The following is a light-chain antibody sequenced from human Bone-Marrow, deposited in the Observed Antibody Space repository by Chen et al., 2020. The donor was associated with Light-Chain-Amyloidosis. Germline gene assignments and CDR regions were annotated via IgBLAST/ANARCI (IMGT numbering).Light chain of an antibody. V-gene: IGLV2-14*01. CDR2: EVS. Sequence: QSALTQPASVSGSPGQSITIPCTGTSRDIGTFNYVSWYQQHPGKAPQLIIFEVSNRPSGVSDRFSGSKSGNTASLTISGLQPGDEADFYCSSYTSTTTDVIFGGGTKLTVL. CDR1: SRDIGTFNY. J-gene: IGLJ2*01. CDR3: SSYTSTTTDVI.